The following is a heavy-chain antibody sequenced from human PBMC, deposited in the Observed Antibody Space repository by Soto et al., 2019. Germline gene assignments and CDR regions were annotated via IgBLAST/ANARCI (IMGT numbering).Heavy chain of an antibody. Sequence: ASVKVSCKASGYTFTSYGISWVRQAPGQGLEWMGWISAYNGNTNYAQKLKGRVTMTTDTSTSTAYMELRSLRSDNTAEYYCAIDLRGLRYFDWLPDYYYYGMDVWGQGTTVTVSS. V-gene: IGHV1-18*01. CDR3: AIDLRGLRYFDWLPDYYYYGMDV. CDR1: GYTFTSYG. J-gene: IGHJ6*02. CDR2: ISAYNGNT. D-gene: IGHD3-9*01.